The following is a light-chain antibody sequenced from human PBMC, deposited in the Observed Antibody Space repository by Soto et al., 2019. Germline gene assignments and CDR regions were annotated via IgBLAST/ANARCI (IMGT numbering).Light chain of an antibody. CDR2: DAS. V-gene: IGKV3-11*01. CDR3: QQHKNWPPEIT. J-gene: IGKJ5*01. Sequence: IVLAQSPATLSLTPGQGASLSCRSSKSVGGDLVWYQQRPGQAPRLLIFDASNRATGIPARFSGSGSGTDFTLTITSLEPEDFAVYYCQQHKNWPPEITFGQGTRLEIK. CDR1: KSVGGD.